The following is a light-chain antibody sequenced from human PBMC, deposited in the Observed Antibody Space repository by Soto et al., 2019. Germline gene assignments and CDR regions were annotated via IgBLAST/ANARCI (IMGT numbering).Light chain of an antibody. CDR3: QQRNNGPPEFT. J-gene: IGKJ3*01. V-gene: IGKV3-11*01. Sequence: EVVLTPSPATLSLSPGESATLSCRASQSVSNSLAWYQQKPGQAPRLLLYDASNRATGIPARFSGSGSGTDFTLTISSREPEDFAVYYCQQRNNGPPEFTCGPGTKVDIK. CDR2: DAS. CDR1: QSVSNS.